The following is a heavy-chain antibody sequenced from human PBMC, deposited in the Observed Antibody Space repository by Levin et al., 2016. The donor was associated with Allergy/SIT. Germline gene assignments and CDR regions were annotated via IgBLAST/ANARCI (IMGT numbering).Heavy chain of an antibody. V-gene: IGHV3-21*01. D-gene: IGHD1-14*01. CDR3: ARDTGDAFDI. CDR1: GFTFSSYS. CDR2: ISSSSSYI. Sequence: GESLKISCAASGFTFSSYSMNWVRQAPGKGLEWVSSISSSSSYIYYADSVKGRFAISRDNAKNSLYLQMNSLRAEDTAVYYCARDTGDAFDIWGQGTMVTVSS. J-gene: IGHJ3*02.